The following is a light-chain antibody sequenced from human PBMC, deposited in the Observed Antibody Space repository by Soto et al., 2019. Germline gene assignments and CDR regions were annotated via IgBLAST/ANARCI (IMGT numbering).Light chain of an antibody. V-gene: IGKV1-9*01. Sequence: VGARFTIACRASQGISSYLAWYQQKPGKAPNLLIYAASTLQSGLPSRFSGSGSGTDFTLTISRLQPEDFATYYCQQLNSYLTFGQGTRLEI. CDR1: QGISSY. CDR3: QQLNSYLT. CDR2: AAS. J-gene: IGKJ5*01.